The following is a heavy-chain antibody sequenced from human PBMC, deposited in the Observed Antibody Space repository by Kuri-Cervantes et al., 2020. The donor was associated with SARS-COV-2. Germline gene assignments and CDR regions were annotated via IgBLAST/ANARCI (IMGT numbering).Heavy chain of an antibody. Sequence: SVKVSCKASGFTFTSSAVQWVRQARGQRLEWIGWIVVGSGDTNYAQKFQERVTITRDMSTSTAYMELSSLRSEDTAVYYCAADYGGNTYYYYYGMDVWGQGTTVTVSS. CDR2: IVVGSGDT. CDR1: GFTFTSSA. V-gene: IGHV1-58*01. J-gene: IGHJ6*02. D-gene: IGHD4-23*01. CDR3: AADYGGNTYYYYYGMDV.